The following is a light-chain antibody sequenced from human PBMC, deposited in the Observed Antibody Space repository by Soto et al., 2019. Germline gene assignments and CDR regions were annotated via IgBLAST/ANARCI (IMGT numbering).Light chain of an antibody. CDR3: QQYDAFSWT. Sequence: DIQMTQSPSTLSASVGDTVTITFRASQSVAGWLAWYQQKPGKAPKLLIYKASTLKSGVPSRFSGSGSGTEFTLTISSLQPDDFGTYYCQQYDAFSWTFGQGTKVDIK. J-gene: IGKJ1*01. CDR2: KAS. CDR1: QSVAGW. V-gene: IGKV1-5*03.